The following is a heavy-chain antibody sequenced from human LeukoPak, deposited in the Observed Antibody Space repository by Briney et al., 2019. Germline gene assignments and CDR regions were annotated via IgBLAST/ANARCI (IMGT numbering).Heavy chain of an antibody. D-gene: IGHD1-26*01. Sequence: ASVKVSCKASRYTFTSYYMHWVRQAPGQGLEWMGIINPSGGSTSYAQRFQGRVTMTRDTSTSTVYMELSSLRSEDTAVYYCARWVRATRGLYYFDYWGQGTLVTVSS. J-gene: IGHJ4*02. CDR1: RYTFTSYY. CDR3: ARWVRATRGLYYFDY. CDR2: INPSGGST. V-gene: IGHV1-46*01.